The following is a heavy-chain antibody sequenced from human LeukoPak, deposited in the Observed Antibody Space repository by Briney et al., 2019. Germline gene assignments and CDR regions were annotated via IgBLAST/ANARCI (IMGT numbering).Heavy chain of an antibody. CDR3: ARAPIAAGGY. V-gene: IGHV3-53*01. CDR1: GFTVSSNY. Sequence: GGSLRLSCAASGFTVSSNYMSWVRQAPGKGLEWVSVIYSGGSTYYADSVKGRFTISRDNSKNTLYLQMDSPRAEDTAVYYCARAPIAAGGYWGQGTLVTVSS. D-gene: IGHD6-13*01. CDR2: IYSGGST. J-gene: IGHJ4*02.